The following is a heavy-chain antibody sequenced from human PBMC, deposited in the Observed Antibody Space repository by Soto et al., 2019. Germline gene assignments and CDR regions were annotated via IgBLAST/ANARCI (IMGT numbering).Heavy chain of an antibody. CDR2: IIPISETT. J-gene: IGHJ6*02. V-gene: IGHV1-69*06. CDR3: ARALLSHSYDSGGYDSYFHAMDV. D-gene: IGHD3-22*01. CDR1: GVTFSSLD. Sequence: SVKVSCKASGVTFSSLDINWVRQAPGQGLEWMGGIIPISETTNYAQIFQGRVSIVADISTSTAYMELSRLRSEDTAVYYCARALLSHSYDSGGYDSYFHAMDVWGQGTPVTVSS.